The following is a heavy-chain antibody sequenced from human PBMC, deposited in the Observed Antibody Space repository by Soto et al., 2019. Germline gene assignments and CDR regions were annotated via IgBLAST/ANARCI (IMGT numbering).Heavy chain of an antibody. CDR2: VSHDGRNT. Sequence: GGSLRLSCEASGFTFKSYDTHWVRQAPGKGLEWVAVVSHDGRNTHYADSVKGRFTISRDSSKNTVSLEMTSLRAEDTAFYYCAKGGRQWLVTSDFNYWGQGAPVTVSS. J-gene: IGHJ4*02. CDR3: AKGGRQWLVTSDFNY. V-gene: IGHV3-30*18. D-gene: IGHD6-19*01. CDR1: GFTFKSYD.